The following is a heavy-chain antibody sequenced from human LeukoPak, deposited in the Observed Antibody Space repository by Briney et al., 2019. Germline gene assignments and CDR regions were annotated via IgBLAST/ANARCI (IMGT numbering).Heavy chain of an antibody. CDR2: IIPIFGTA. Sequence: ASVKVSCKASGGTFSSYAISWVRQAPGQGLEWMGGIIPIFGTANYAQKFQGRVTITADESTSTAYIELSSLRSEDTAVYYCARGDRFGELFAFDYWGQGTLVTVSS. V-gene: IGHV1-69*13. D-gene: IGHD3-10*01. CDR3: ARGDRFGELFAFDY. J-gene: IGHJ4*02. CDR1: GGTFSSYA.